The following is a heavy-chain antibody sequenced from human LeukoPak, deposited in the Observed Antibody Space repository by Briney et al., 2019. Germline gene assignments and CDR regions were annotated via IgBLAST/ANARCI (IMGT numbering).Heavy chain of an antibody. Sequence: PGGSLRLSCAASGFTFSSYWMSWVRQAPGKGLEWVANIKPDGSEKYSVDSVKGRLTISRDNAKNSLYLQMKSLRAEDTAVYYCARGMGSGSYYITAAFYYYYWYMDVWGKGTTVTISS. D-gene: IGHD3-10*01. V-gene: IGHV3-7*01. CDR1: GFTFSSYW. CDR2: IKPDGSEK. CDR3: ARGMGSGSYYITAAFYYYYWYMDV. J-gene: IGHJ6*03.